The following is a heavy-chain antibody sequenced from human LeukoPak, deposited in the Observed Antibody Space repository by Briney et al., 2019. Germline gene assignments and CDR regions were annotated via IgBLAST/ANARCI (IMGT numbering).Heavy chain of an antibody. D-gene: IGHD3-22*01. Sequence: GSLRLSCAASGFTFSSYEMNWVRQAPGKGLEWVSYISSSGSTIYYADSVKGRFTISRDNAKNSLYLQMNSLRAEDTAVYYCARDTYYYDSSGWDAFDIWGQGTMVTVSS. V-gene: IGHV3-48*03. CDR1: GFTFSSYE. CDR2: ISSSGSTI. J-gene: IGHJ3*02. CDR3: ARDTYYYDSSGWDAFDI.